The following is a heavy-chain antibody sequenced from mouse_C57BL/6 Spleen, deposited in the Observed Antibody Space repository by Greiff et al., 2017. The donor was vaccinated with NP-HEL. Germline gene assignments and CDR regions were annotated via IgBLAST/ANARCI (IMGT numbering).Heavy chain of an antibody. CDR1: GYSITSGYY. Sequence: EVKLMESGPGLVKPSQSLSLTCSVTGYSITSGYYWNWIRQFPGNKLEWMGYISYDGSNNYNPSLKNRISITRDTSKNQFFLKLNSVTTEDTATYYCARREGNAMDYWGQGTSVTVSS. CDR2: ISYDGSN. CDR3: ARREGNAMDY. V-gene: IGHV3-6*01. J-gene: IGHJ4*01.